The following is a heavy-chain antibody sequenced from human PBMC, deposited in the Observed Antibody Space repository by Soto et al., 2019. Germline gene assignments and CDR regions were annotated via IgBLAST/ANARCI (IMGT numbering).Heavy chain of an antibody. Sequence: SETLSLTCAVSGGSISSGGYSWSWIRQPPGKGLEWIGYIYHSGSTYYNPSLKSRVTISVDRSKNQFCLKLSSVTAADTAVYYCASGRGYSGYDYYYYYGMDVWGQGTTVTVSS. D-gene: IGHD5-12*01. J-gene: IGHJ6*02. V-gene: IGHV4-30-2*01. CDR2: IYHSGST. CDR1: GGSISSGGYS. CDR3: ASGRGYSGYDYYYYYGMDV.